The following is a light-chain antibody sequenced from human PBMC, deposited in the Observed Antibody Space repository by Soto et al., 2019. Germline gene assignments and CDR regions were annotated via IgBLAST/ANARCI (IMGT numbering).Light chain of an antibody. J-gene: IGLJ1*01. CDR1: SSDVAGYNY. CDR2: HVT. Sequence: QSALTQPASVSGSPGQSITISCTGSSSDVAGYNYVSWYQHLPGKAPKLMIYHVTNRPSGISNRFSGSKSGNTASLTISGLQAEDEADYYCSSYTSSSTYVFGTGTQLTVL. V-gene: IGLV2-14*03. CDR3: SSYTSSSTYV.